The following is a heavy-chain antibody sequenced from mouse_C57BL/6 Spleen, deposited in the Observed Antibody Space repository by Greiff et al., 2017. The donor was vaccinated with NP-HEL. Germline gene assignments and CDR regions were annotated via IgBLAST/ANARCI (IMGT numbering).Heavy chain of an antibody. CDR1: GFTFSSYA. D-gene: IGHD1-1*01. Sequence: EVKVVESGGGLVKPGGSLKLSCAASGFTFSSYAMSWVRQTPEKRLEWVATISDGGSYTYYPDNVKGRFTISRDNAKNNLYLQMSHLKSEDTAMYYRARDRGYGSSFDYWGQCTTLTVSS. CDR2: ISDGGSYT. CDR3: ARDRGYGSSFDY. J-gene: IGHJ2*01. V-gene: IGHV5-4*01.